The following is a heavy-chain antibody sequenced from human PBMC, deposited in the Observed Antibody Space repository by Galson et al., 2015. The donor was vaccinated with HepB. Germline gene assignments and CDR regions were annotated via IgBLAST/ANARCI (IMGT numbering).Heavy chain of an antibody. V-gene: IGHV4-59*08. Sequence: LTCNVSHGSISNYYWSWIRQSPGNRLEWIGYIYYNGDTAYNPSLGYRVGMSVDTSINQVSLWLTSVTAADTAVYYCARHPGRGSVGYAFDLWGQGTPVTVSA. CDR1: HGSISNYY. CDR2: IYYNGDT. CDR3: ARHPGRGSVGYAFDL. J-gene: IGHJ4*02. D-gene: IGHD5-12*01.